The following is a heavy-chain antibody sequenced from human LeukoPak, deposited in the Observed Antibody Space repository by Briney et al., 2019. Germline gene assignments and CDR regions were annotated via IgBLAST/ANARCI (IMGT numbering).Heavy chain of an antibody. Sequence: SETLSLTCTVSGGSISSSSYSWGWIRQPPGKGLEWIGSIYYSGSTYYNPSLKSRVTISVDTSKNQFSLKLSSVTAADTAVYYCARPYSSGWYYFDYWGQGTLVTVSS. J-gene: IGHJ4*02. CDR1: GGSISSSSYS. D-gene: IGHD6-19*01. CDR2: IYYSGST. CDR3: ARPYSSGWYYFDY. V-gene: IGHV4-39*01.